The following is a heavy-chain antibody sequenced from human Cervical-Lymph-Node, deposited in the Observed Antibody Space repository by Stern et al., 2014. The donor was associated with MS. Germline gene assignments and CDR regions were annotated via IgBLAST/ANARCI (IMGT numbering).Heavy chain of an antibody. V-gene: IGHV4-59*01. Sequence: QVRLQESGPGLVKPSETLSLTCTVSGASITDYYWNWVRQPPGKGLEWIGYVHSSETSRYNPSLHSRVTTSIDTSKNQFSLKVTSVTAADTAVYFCARWSGWTDGFDAWGQGTLVTVSS. CDR3: ARWSGWTDGFDA. J-gene: IGHJ5*02. CDR1: GASITDYY. D-gene: IGHD6-19*01. CDR2: VHSSETS.